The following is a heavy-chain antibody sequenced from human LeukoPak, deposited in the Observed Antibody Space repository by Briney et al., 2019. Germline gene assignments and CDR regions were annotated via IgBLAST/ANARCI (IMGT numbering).Heavy chain of an antibody. V-gene: IGHV4-39*01. Sequence: SETLSLTCTVSGVSISSSNSYWGWIRQPPGKGLEWIGSIYYSGNTYYNASLKRQVSISIDTSKNQFSLRLTSVTAADTAVYYRARQTGSGLFILPGGRGTLVTVSS. CDR1: GVSISSSNSY. CDR3: ARQTGSGLFILP. J-gene: IGHJ4*02. CDR2: IYYSGNT. D-gene: IGHD3/OR15-3a*01.